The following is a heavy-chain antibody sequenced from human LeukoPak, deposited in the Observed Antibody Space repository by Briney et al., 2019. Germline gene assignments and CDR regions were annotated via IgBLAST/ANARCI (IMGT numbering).Heavy chain of an antibody. V-gene: IGHV3-53*01. Sequence: GGSLRLSCAASGFTVSSNYMSWVRQAPGKGLEWVSVIYSSGSTYYADSVKGRFTISRDNSKNTLYLQMNSLRAEDTAVYYCARGSSSWYSPPGYWGQGTLVTVSS. J-gene: IGHJ4*02. CDR2: IYSSGST. CDR3: ARGSSSWYSPPGY. CDR1: GFTVSSNY. D-gene: IGHD6-13*01.